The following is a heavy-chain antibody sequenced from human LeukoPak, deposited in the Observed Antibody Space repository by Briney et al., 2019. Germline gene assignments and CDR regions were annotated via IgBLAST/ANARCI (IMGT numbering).Heavy chain of an antibody. V-gene: IGHV1-69*13. Sequence: GASVKVSCKASGYTFTSYYMHWVRQAPGQGLEWMGGIIPIFGTANYAQKFQGRVTITADESTSTAYMELSSLRSDDTAVYYCAREGDLWFGELFRRGTGMDVWGQGATVTVSS. CDR1: GYTFTSYY. CDR2: IIPIFGTA. J-gene: IGHJ6*02. D-gene: IGHD3-10*01. CDR3: AREGDLWFGELFRRGTGMDV.